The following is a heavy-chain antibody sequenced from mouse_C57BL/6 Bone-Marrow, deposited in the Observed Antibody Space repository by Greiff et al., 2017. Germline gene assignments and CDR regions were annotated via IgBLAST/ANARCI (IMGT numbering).Heavy chain of an antibody. Sequence: QVQLKQPGAELVMPGASVKLSCKASGYTFTSYWMHWVKQRPGQGLEWIGEIDPSDSYTNYNQKVKGKSTLTVDKSSSTAYMQLSSLTSEDSAVYYCAREDDGYYPDYWGQGTTLTVSS. CDR2: IDPSDSYT. D-gene: IGHD2-3*01. V-gene: IGHV1-69*01. J-gene: IGHJ2*01. CDR1: GYTFTSYW. CDR3: AREDDGYYPDY.